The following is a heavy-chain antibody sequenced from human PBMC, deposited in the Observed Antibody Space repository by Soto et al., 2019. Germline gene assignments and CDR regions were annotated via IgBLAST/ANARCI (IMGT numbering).Heavy chain of an antibody. CDR2: MTSDTKTI. CDR3: ARSVEGHFDY. J-gene: IGHJ4*02. Sequence: EVQLVESGGALVQPGGSLRLSCVASGFKFSIYSMNWVRQAPGKGLEWSAYMTSDTKTIKYGDSVKGRFTISRDNAKNSVYLQMNNLSDEDTAVYYCARSVEGHFDYWGQGNVVTVSS. CDR1: GFKFSIYS. V-gene: IGHV3-48*02. D-gene: IGHD6-19*01.